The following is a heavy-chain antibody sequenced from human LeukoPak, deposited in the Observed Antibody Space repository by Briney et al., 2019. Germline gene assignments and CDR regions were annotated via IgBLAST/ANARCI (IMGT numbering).Heavy chain of an antibody. Sequence: GGSLRLSCAASGVTLSSYAMSWARQAPGKGLEWVASINRNGNVNYYVDSVKGRFTISRDNAKNSLYLQMSNLRAEDTAVYFCARGGGLDVWGQGATVTVSS. J-gene: IGHJ6*02. CDR3: ARGGGLDV. CDR2: INRNGNVN. V-gene: IGHV3-7*03. CDR1: GVTLSSYA. D-gene: IGHD3-16*01.